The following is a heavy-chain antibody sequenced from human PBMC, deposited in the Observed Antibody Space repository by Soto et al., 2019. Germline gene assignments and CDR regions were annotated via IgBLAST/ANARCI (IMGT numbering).Heavy chain of an antibody. D-gene: IGHD2-15*01. J-gene: IGHJ6*03. Sequence: ASVKVSCEVSGDTPTDLSMQWGRQAPGKRLEWMGGFDPEDGKTNYAQKLQGRVTMTTDTSTNTAYMELRSLRSDDTAVYYCARVYCSGGSCYLGFGWYYYYMDVWGKGTTVTVSS. CDR3: ARVYCSGGSCYLGFGWYYYYMDV. V-gene: IGHV1-24*01. CDR2: FDPEDGKT. CDR1: GDTPTDLS.